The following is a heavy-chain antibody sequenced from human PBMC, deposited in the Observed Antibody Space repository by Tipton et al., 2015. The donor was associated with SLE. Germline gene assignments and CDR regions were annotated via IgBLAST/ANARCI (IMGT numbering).Heavy chain of an antibody. V-gene: IGHV1-18*01. Sequence: QVQLVQSGAEVKKPGASVKVSCKASGYTFTNYGISWVRQAPGQGLEWMGWISGYNGNTNYAQKLQGRVAMTTDTSTNTVYMELRSLRSDDTAVYYCAKDSRVVGGSDAFDAWGQGTMVTVSS. CDR3: AKDSRVVGGSDAFDA. CDR2: ISGYNGNT. D-gene: IGHD2-2*01. J-gene: IGHJ3*01. CDR1: GYTFTNYG.